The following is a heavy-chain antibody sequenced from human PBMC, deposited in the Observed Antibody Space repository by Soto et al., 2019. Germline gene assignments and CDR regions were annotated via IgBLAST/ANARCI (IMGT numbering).Heavy chain of an antibody. Sequence: EVQLLESGGGLVQPGGSLRLSCAASGLTFSNYGMTWVRQAPGKGLEWVSAISGSGDTYNVDSLKGRFSISRDNSKSTLFLQMNSLRAEHTAVYYCATYGGDSGGFEYFKHWGQGTLVTVSS. CDR2: ISGSGDT. J-gene: IGHJ1*01. V-gene: IGHV3-23*01. CDR3: ATYGGDSGGFEYFKH. D-gene: IGHD2-21*02. CDR1: GLTFSNYG.